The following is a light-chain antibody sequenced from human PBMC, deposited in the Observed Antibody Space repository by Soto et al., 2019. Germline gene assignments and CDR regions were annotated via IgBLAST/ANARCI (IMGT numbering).Light chain of an antibody. CDR1: SSDVGGYNY. CDR2: DVS. J-gene: IGLJ1*01. Sequence: QSALTQPRSVSGSPGQSVTISCTGTSSDVGGYNYVSWYQQHPGKAPKLMIYDVSKRPSGVPDRFSGSKSGNTASLTISGLQADDEADYYCCLYAGSYTYVFGTGTKATVL. CDR3: CLYAGSYTYV. V-gene: IGLV2-11*01.